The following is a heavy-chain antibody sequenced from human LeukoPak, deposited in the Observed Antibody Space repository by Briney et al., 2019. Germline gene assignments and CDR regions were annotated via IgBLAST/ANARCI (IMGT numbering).Heavy chain of an antibody. J-gene: IGHJ5*02. CDR1: GFTFTTYW. Sequence: GGSLRLSCDASGFTFTTYWMTGVRQAPGKGLEWVATIKQDGSEKYYMDSMKGRFIISRDNAKNSLHLHMNSLRAEDTAVYYCVKSYYFSSGSLTWGQGTLVTISS. CDR2: IKQDGSEK. CDR3: VKSYYFSSGSLT. V-gene: IGHV3-7*01. D-gene: IGHD3-10*01.